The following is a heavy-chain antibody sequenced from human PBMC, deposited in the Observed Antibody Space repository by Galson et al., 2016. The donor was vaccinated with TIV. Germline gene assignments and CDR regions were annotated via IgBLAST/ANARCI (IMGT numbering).Heavy chain of an antibody. CDR1: GFTFSTHS. CDR3: ASARSISVFGVIRRGWFDP. CDR2: ITSSSDTI. Sequence: SLRLSCAASGFTFSTHSMHWVRQAPGKGLDWVSYITSSSDTIYYTDSVKGRFTIFRDNAKNSLYLQMNSLRAEDTAVYYCASARSISVFGVIRRGWFDPWGQGTLVTVSS. J-gene: IGHJ5*02. V-gene: IGHV3-48*04. D-gene: IGHD3-3*01.